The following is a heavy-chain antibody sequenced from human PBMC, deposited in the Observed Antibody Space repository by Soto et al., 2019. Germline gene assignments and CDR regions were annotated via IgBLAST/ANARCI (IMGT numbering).Heavy chain of an antibody. CDR2: IDPSDSYT. CDR1: GYSFTRYW. D-gene: IGHD2-2*01. V-gene: IGHV5-10-1*01. CDR3: ARLAPIVVLPAAIDYYYGMDV. J-gene: IGHJ6*02. Sequence: GESLKISCKGSGYSFTRYWISWVRQMPGKGLEWMGRIDPSDSYTNYSPSFQGHVTISADKSISTAYLQWSSLKASDTAMYYCARLAPIVVLPAAIDYYYGMDVWGQVPTVTVSS.